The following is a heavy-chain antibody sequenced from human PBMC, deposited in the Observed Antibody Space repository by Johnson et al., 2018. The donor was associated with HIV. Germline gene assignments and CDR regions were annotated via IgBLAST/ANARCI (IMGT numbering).Heavy chain of an antibody. D-gene: IGHD3-22*01. CDR1: GFTVSSNY. V-gene: IGHV3-23*04. J-gene: IGHJ3*02. CDR2: ISGSGGYT. CDR3: ARDLSMIVVANAFDS. Sequence: VQLVESGGGLVQPGGSLRLSCAASGFTVSSNYMSWVRQAPGKGLEWVSAISGSGGYTYYADSVKGRFTISRDSSKNTRYLQMNSLRAEDTAVYYCARDLSMIVVANAFDSWGQGTMVTGSS.